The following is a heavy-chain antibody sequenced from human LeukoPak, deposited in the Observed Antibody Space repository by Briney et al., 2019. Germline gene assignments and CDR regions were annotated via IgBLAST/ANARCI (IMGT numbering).Heavy chain of an antibody. D-gene: IGHD3-9*01. CDR3: AREVYDILTGYWFDP. CDR1: GFTFSSYW. CDR2: IKQDGSEK. Sequence: GGSLRLSCVASGFTFSSYWMSWVRQAPGKGLEWVANIKQDGSEKYYVDSVKGRFTISRDNAKNSLYLQMNSLRAEDTAVYYCAREVYDILTGYWFDPWGQGTLVTVSS. V-gene: IGHV3-7*01. J-gene: IGHJ5*02.